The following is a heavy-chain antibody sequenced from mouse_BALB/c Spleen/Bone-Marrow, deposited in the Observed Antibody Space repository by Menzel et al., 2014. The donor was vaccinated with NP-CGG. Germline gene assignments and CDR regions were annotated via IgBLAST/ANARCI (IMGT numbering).Heavy chain of an antibody. CDR2: INPSTGYT. D-gene: IGHD2-1*01. Sequence: VKLMESGAELAKPGASVKMSCKASGYTFTSYWMHWVKQRPGQGLEWIGYINPSTGYTEYNQKFKDKATLTADKSSSTACMQLSSLTSEDSAVYYCASPYGNYDAMDYWGQGTSVTVSS. CDR1: GYTFTSYW. CDR3: ASPYGNYDAMDY. J-gene: IGHJ4*01. V-gene: IGHV1-7*01.